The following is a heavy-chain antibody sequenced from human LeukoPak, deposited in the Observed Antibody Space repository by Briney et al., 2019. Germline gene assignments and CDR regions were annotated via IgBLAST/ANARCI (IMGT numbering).Heavy chain of an antibody. J-gene: IGHJ4*02. V-gene: IGHV5-51*04. CDR2: IYPGDSDT. CDR3: ARPHTIDRITKFYFDY. Sequence: GESLKISCKASGYTFTNYWIGWVRQMPGKGLEWMGIIYPGDSDTRYSSSFQGRITISADKPINTAYLQWSSLEASDTAMYYCARPHTIDRITKFYFDYWGQGTLVTVSS. CDR1: GYTFTNYW. D-gene: IGHD1-14*01.